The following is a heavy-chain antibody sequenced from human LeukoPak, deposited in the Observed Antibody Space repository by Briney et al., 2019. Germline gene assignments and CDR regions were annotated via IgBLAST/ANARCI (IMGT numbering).Heavy chain of an antibody. CDR3: AREDVVLVDAVRYYYYGMDV. J-gene: IGHJ6*02. D-gene: IGHD2-8*01. V-gene: IGHV1-46*01. CDR2: INPSGGST. CDR1: GYNFISYY. Sequence: ASAKVSCKASGYNFISYYMHWVRQAPGQGLEWMGIINPSGGSTSYAQKFQDRVTMTRDTSTSTVYMELSSLKSEDTAVYYCAREDVVLVDAVRYYYYGMDVWGQGTTVTVSS.